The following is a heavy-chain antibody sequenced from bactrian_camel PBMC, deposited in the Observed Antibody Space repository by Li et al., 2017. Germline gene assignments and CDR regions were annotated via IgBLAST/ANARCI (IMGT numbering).Heavy chain of an antibody. CDR2: VMRDGAT. V-gene: IGHV3S53*01. J-gene: IGHJ6*01. CDR1: GYTGSDCS. D-gene: IGHD2*01. Sequence: LVESGGDLVQPGGSLRLSCVASGYTGSDCSMAWYRQAPGKEREFVSVVMRDGATNYADSVKGRFTISQDNAKNTVYLEMNSLKPEDTAVYYCAAEDYSGGYWSTGRPSRFGYWGQGTQVTVS. CDR3: AAEDYSGGYWSTGRPSRFGY.